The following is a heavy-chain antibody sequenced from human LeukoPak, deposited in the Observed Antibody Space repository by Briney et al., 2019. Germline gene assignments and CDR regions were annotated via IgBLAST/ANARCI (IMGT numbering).Heavy chain of an antibody. V-gene: IGHV3-53*01. J-gene: IGHJ5*01. D-gene: IGHD2-8*01. Sequence: SLRLSCXASXLXVSSNYMSWVRQAPGKGLEWVSVIYSGGTTYYADSVKGRFTISRDNSKNTLYLQMNSLRAEDTAVYYCARELYFDSWGQGTLVTVSS. CDR2: IYSGGTT. CDR1: XLXVSSNY. CDR3: ARELYFDS.